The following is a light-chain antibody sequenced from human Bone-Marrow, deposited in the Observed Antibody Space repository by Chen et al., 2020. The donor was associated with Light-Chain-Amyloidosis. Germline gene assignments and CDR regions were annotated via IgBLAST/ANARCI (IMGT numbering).Light chain of an antibody. CDR3: QSADSSGTYEVI. V-gene: IGLV3-25*03. CDR2: RDT. J-gene: IGLJ2*01. CDR1: DLPTKY. Sequence: SYELTQPPSVSVSPGQTARITCSGDDLPTKYAYWYQQKPGQAPVLVIHRDTERPSGISGRFSGSGSGTTGTLTISGVQAEDEADYHCQSADSSGTYEVIFGGGTKLTVL.